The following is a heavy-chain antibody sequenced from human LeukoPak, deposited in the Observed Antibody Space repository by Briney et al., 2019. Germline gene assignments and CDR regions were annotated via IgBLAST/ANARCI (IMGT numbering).Heavy chain of an antibody. V-gene: IGHV3-64D*09. D-gene: IGHD3-22*01. CDR1: GFTFSSYA. CDR2: ISSNGGST. CDR3: AREVPYGYYYDSSWYLDL. J-gene: IGHJ2*01. Sequence: GGSLRLSCSASGFTFSSYAMHWVRQAPGKGLEYVSAISSNGGSTYYADSVKGRFTISRDNSKNTLHLQMGSLRAEDTAVYYCAREVPYGYYYDSSWYLDLWGRGTLVTVSS.